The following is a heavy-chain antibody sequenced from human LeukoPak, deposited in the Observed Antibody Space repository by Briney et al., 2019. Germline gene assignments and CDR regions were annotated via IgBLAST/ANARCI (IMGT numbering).Heavy chain of an antibody. CDR2: ISAYNGNT. D-gene: IGHD3-10*01. V-gene: IGHV1-18*01. Sequence: ASVKVSCKASGYTFTSDGISWVRQAPGQGLEWMGWISAYNGNTNYAQKLQGRVTMTTDTSTSTAYMELRSLRSDDTAVYYCARDYYYYGSGSYWVEHYYYYYYMDVWGKGTTLTVSS. CDR1: GYTFTSDG. CDR3: ARDYYYYGSGSYWVEHYYYYYYMDV. J-gene: IGHJ6*03.